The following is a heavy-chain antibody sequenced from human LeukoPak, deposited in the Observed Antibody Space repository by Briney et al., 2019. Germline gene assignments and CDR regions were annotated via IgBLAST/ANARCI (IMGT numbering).Heavy chain of an antibody. Sequence: GASVKVSCKASGYTFTGYYMHWVRQAPGQGLEWMGWINPNSGGTNYAQKFQGRVTMTRDTSISTAYMELSRLRSDDTAVYYCARCEPKVFSNWFDPWGQGTPVTVSS. D-gene: IGHD1-14*01. J-gene: IGHJ5*02. CDR3: ARCEPKVFSNWFDP. V-gene: IGHV1-2*02. CDR1: GYTFTGYY. CDR2: INPNSGGT.